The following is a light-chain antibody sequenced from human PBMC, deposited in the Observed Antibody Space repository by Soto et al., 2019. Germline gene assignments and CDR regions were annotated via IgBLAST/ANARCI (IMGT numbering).Light chain of an antibody. CDR1: SSDVGGYNY. CDR3: SSYRTTSVV. J-gene: IGLJ2*01. CDR2: DVS. Sequence: QAVVTQPASVSGSPGQSITISCTGTSSDVGGYNYVSWYQQHPGKAPKLMIYDVSNRPSGVSNRFSGSKSGNTASLTISGLQAEDEADYYCSSYRTTSVVFGGGTQLTVL. V-gene: IGLV2-14*03.